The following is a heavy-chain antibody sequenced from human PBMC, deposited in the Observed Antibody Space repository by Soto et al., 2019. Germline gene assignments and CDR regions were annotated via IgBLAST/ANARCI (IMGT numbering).Heavy chain of an antibody. CDR3: ARPAARMDYYYYGMDV. CDR2: INAGNGNT. V-gene: IGHV1-3*01. D-gene: IGHD6-6*01. CDR1: GYTFTSYA. J-gene: IGHJ6*02. Sequence: ASVKVSCKASGYTFTSYAMHWVRQAPGQRLEWMGWINAGNGNTKYSQKFQGRVTTTRDTSASTAYMELSSLRSEDTAVYYCARPAARMDYYYYGMDVWGQGTTVTVSS.